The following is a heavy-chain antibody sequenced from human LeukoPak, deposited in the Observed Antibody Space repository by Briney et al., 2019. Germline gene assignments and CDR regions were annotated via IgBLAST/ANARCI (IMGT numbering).Heavy chain of an antibody. CDR1: GYSFTSYW. J-gene: IGHJ4*02. Sequence: GESLQISCKGSGYSFTSYWIGWVRQMPGKGLEWMGIIYPGDSDTRYSPSFQGQVTISADKSISTAYLQWSSLKASDTAMYYCARLGYDSSGYFETLVYFDYWGQGTLVTVSS. CDR2: IYPGDSDT. CDR3: ARLGYDSSGYFETLVYFDY. D-gene: IGHD3-22*01. V-gene: IGHV5-51*01.